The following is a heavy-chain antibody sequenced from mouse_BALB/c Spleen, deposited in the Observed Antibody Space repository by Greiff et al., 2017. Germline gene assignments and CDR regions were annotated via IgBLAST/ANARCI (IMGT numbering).Heavy chain of an antibody. J-gene: IGHJ2*01. CDR3: ATNWDKGTLDY. V-gene: IGHV1S56*01. Sequence: VQLQQSGPELVKPGASVRISCKASGYTFTSYYIHWVKQRPGQGLEWIGWIYPGNVNTKYNEKFKGKATLTADKSSSTAYMQLSSLTSEDSAVYFCATNWDKGTLDYWGQGTTLTVSS. CDR2: IYPGNVNT. CDR1: GYTFTSYY. D-gene: IGHD4-1*01.